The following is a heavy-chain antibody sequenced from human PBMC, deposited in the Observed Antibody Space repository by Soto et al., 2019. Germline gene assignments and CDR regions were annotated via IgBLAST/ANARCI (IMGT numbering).Heavy chain of an antibody. CDR3: ASYRGISDY. Sequence: QVQLVESGGGLVKPGGSLRLSCAVSGFTFSDYYMSWIRQAPGKGLECISYIGNSGSAIYYADSVKGRFTISRDNAKNSLYLQTNSLRAEDTAVYYCASYRGISDYWGQGTLVTVSS. CDR2: IGNSGSAI. V-gene: IGHV3-11*01. CDR1: GFTFSDYY. D-gene: IGHD4-4*01. J-gene: IGHJ4*02.